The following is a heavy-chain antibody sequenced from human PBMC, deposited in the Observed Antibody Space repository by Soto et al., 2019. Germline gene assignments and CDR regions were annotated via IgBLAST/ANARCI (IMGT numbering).Heavy chain of an antibody. J-gene: IGHJ4*02. CDR1: GFTFSDHY. D-gene: IGHD3-22*01. CDR2: TRNKANSYTT. Sequence: GGSLRLSCAASGFTFSDHYMDWVRQAPGKGLEWVGRTRNKANSYTTEYAASVKGRFTISRDDSKNSLYLQMNSLKTEDTAVYYCARAPSYYYDSTYWGQGTLVTVSS. V-gene: IGHV3-72*01. CDR3: ARAPSYYYDSTY.